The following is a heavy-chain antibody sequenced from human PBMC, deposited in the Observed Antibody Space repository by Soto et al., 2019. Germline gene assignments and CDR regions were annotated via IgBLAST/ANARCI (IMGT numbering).Heavy chain of an antibody. V-gene: IGHV4-59*01. J-gene: IGHJ4*02. D-gene: IGHD3-10*01. CDR2: IYYSGTT. CDR3: ARESYHGSGATVVAY. Sequence: PSETLSLTCTVSGGSISGYYWSWIRQPPGKGLEWIGYIYYSGTTSYNPSLNSRVTMSVDTSKNQFSLKVNSVTAADTAVYYCARESYHGSGATVVAYWGQGTLVTSPQ. CDR1: GGSISGYY.